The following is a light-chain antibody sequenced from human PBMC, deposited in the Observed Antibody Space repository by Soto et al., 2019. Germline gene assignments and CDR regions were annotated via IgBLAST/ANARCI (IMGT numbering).Light chain of an antibody. CDR3: AAWDDSLSGFYV. J-gene: IGLJ1*01. Sequence: QSVLTQPPSASGTLGQRITISCSGSSSDIGTNYVYWYQQLPGTAPKLLIYRNNQRPSGVPDRFSGSKSGTSASLAISGLRSEDEADYHCAAWDDSLSGFYVFGTGTKVTVL. CDR1: SSDIGTNY. CDR2: RNN. V-gene: IGLV1-47*01.